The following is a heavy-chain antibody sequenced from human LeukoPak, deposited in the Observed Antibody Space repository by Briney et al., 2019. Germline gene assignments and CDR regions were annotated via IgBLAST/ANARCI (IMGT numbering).Heavy chain of an antibody. CDR1: GFTFSNYA. V-gene: IGHV3-11*03. CDR3: ARSGSHDY. D-gene: IGHD1-26*01. J-gene: IGHJ4*02. Sequence: KTGGSLRLSCAASGFTFSNYAMNWVRQAPGKGLEWVSYISSSSSYTNYADSVKGRFTISRDNAKNSLYLQMNSLRADDTAVYYCARSGSHDYWGQGTLVTVSS. CDR2: ISSSSSYT.